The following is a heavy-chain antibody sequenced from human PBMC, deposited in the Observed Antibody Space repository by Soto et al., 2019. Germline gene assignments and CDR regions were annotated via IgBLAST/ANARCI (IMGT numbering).Heavy chain of an antibody. J-gene: IGHJ4*02. CDR2: ISGSGGST. CDR3: AKLVLYYYDSSGYFDY. V-gene: IGHV3-23*01. D-gene: IGHD3-22*01. CDR1: GVTFSSYA. Sequence: GGSLRLSCAASGVTFSSYAMSWVRQAPGKGLEWVSAISGSGGSTYYADSVKGRFTISRDNSKNTLYLQMNSLRAEDTAVYYCAKLVLYYYDSSGYFDYWGQGTLVTVSS.